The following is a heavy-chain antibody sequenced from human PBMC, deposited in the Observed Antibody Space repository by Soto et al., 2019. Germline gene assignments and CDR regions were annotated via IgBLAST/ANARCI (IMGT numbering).Heavy chain of an antibody. D-gene: IGHD4-17*01. Sequence: QVQLVQSGAEVKKPGSSVKVSCKASGGTFSSYTISWVRQAPGQGLEWMGRIIPILGIANYALKFQGRVTITADKSTSTAYMELSSLRSEDTAVYYCARVNSQYGDYAPFDYWGQGTLVTVSS. V-gene: IGHV1-69*02. CDR1: GGTFSSYT. J-gene: IGHJ4*02. CDR3: ARVNSQYGDYAPFDY. CDR2: IIPILGIA.